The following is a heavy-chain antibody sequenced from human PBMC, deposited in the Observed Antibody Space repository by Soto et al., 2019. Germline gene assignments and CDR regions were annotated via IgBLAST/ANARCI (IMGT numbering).Heavy chain of an antibody. Sequence: SVKVACKASGGTFSSYTISWVRQAPGQGLEWMGRIIPILGIANYAQKFQGRVTITADKSTSTAYMELSSLRSEDTAVYYCARSTGPLYYYYYMDVWGKGTTVTVSS. V-gene: IGHV1-69*02. CDR1: GGTFSSYT. D-gene: IGHD2-2*01. J-gene: IGHJ6*03. CDR3: ARSTGPLYYYYYMDV. CDR2: IIPILGIA.